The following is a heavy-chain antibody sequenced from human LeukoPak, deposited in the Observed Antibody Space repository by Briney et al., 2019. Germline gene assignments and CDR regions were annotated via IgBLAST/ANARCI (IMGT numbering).Heavy chain of an antibody. J-gene: IGHJ6*02. CDR1: GFTFSNYG. CDR2: IWYDGSNK. V-gene: IGHV3-33*01. Sequence: GGSLRLSCAASGFTFSNYGMHWVRQAPGKGLEWVAVIWYDGSNKYYADSVKGRFTISRDNSKNTLYLQMSSLRAEDTAVYYCARDAYGMDVWGQGTTVTVSS. CDR3: ARDAYGMDV.